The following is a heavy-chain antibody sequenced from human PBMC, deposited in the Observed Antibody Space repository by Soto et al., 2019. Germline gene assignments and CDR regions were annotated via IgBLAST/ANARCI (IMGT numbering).Heavy chain of an antibody. Sequence: QVQLVESGGGVVQPGRSLRLSCAVSGFTFRSYGMHWVRQAPGKGLEWVAVTSYDGSDKYYGDSVKGRFTISRDNSKDTLCLRMSSLRAEDTAVYYCAKDPGTYGSGYYGLDVWGQGTTVTVSS. CDR1: GFTFRSYG. V-gene: IGHV3-30*18. CDR3: AKDPGTYGSGYYGLDV. J-gene: IGHJ6*02. CDR2: TSYDGSDK. D-gene: IGHD3-10*01.